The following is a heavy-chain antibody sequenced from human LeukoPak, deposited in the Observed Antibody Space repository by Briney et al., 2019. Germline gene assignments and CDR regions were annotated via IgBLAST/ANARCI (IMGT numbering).Heavy chain of an antibody. CDR1: GFTFTSYA. Sequence: PGGSLRLSCAASGFTFTSYAMSWVRQAPGKGLEWVSAISGSGGSTYYADSVKGRFTISRDNSNNTLYLQMNSLRAEDTAVYYCAKSRPSYSSSWYDHWGQGTLVTVSS. CDR2: ISGSGGST. V-gene: IGHV3-23*01. CDR3: AKSRPSYSSSWYDH. J-gene: IGHJ5*02. D-gene: IGHD6-13*01.